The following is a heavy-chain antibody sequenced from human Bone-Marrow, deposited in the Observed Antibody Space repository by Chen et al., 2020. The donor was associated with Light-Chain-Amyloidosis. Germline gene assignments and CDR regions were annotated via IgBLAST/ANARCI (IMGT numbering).Heavy chain of an antibody. CDR1: GIAFNNYT. Sequence: EAQLVESGGGLVKPGGSLRLSCAASGIAFNNYTIIWVRQAPGKGLERVSSISSSGNFISYADSVKGRFTISRDSARNTVLLQMDNLRGEDTAIYYCGRGRLRGGFDPWGQGTLVTVSS. CDR2: ISSSGNFI. J-gene: IGHJ5*02. V-gene: IGHV3-21*01. D-gene: IGHD3-16*01. CDR3: GRGRLRGGFDP.